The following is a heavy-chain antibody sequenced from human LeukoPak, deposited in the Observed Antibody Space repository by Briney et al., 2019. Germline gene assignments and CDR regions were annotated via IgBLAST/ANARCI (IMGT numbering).Heavy chain of an antibody. V-gene: IGHV4-61*02. CDR3: ARVYLGITLDY. CDR2: IYTSGST. D-gene: IGHD7-27*01. Sequence: SETLSLTCTVSGGSISSSSYYWGWIRQPAGKGLEWIGRIYTSGSTNYNPSLKSRVTMSVDTSKNQFSLKLSSVTAADTAVYYCARVYLGITLDYWGQGTLVTVSS. CDR1: GGSISSSSYY. J-gene: IGHJ4*02.